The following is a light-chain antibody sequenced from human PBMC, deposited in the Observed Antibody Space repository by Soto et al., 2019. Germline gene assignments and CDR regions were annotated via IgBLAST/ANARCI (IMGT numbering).Light chain of an antibody. CDR2: DAS. J-gene: IGKJ4*01. CDR3: QQRSNWPGT. Sequence: EIVLTQSPATLSLSPGERATLSCRASQSVSSYLAWYQQKPGQAPRLVIYDASNRATGIPARFSGSGSGTDLTLTISSLEPEDFAVYYGQQRSNWPGTFGGGTKVEIK. V-gene: IGKV3-11*01. CDR1: QSVSSY.